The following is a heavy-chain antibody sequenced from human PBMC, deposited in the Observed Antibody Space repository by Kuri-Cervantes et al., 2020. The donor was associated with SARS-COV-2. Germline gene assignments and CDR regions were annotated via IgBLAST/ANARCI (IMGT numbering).Heavy chain of an antibody. CDR1: GYTFTSYY. J-gene: IGHJ6*03. CDR3: ARDIVGAPYYYYYYMDV. CDR2: ISAYDGNT. Sequence: ASVKVSCKASGYTFTSYYMHWVRQAPGQGLEWMGWISAYDGNTNYAQKLQGRVTMTTDTSTNTAYMELRSLRSDDTAVYYCARDIVGAPYYYYYYMDVWGKGTTVTVSS. V-gene: IGHV1-18*04. D-gene: IGHD1-26*01.